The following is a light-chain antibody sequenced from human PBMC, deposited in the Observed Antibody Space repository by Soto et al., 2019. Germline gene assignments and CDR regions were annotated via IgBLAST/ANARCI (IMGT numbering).Light chain of an antibody. J-gene: IGKJ3*01. CDR1: QGISSF. CDR2: AAS. V-gene: IGKV1D-8*01. Sequence: IWMTQSPSLLSASAGDRVNISCRVSQGISSFLAWYHQKPGKAPEILIYAASTLQSEVPSRFSGSASGTDFTLTISCLQSEDFATYYCQHYCSFPFGPGT. CDR3: QHYCSFP.